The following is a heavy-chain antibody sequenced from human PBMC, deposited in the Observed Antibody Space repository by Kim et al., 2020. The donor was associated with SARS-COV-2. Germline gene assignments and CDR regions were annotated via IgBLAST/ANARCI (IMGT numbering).Heavy chain of an antibody. Sequence: SVKVSCKASGGTFSSYAISWVRQAPGQGLEWMGRIIPILGIANYAQKFQGRVTITADKSTSTAYMELSSLRSEDTAVYYCAREGYCSSTSCYLEAEYFQHWGQGTLVTVSS. CDR2: IIPILGIA. CDR3: AREGYCSSTSCYLEAEYFQH. CDR1: GGTFSSYA. J-gene: IGHJ1*01. D-gene: IGHD2-2*01. V-gene: IGHV1-69*04.